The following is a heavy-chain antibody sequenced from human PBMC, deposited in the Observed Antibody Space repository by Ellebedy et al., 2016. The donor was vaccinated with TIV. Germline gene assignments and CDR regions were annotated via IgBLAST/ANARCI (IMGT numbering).Heavy chain of an antibody. CDR2: IRGDYGAT. D-gene: IGHD1-26*01. CDR3: TKDRYTGSYLIPWGFDS. CDR1: GFIFSSYA. J-gene: IGHJ4*02. V-gene: IGHV3-23*01. Sequence: GESLKISXAASGFIFSSYALTWVRQAPGKGLEWVSTIRGDYGATYSADSVKGRFTISRDNSKNILYLQMDSLRAEDAALYFCTKDRYTGSYLIPWGFDSWGQGIRVTVSP.